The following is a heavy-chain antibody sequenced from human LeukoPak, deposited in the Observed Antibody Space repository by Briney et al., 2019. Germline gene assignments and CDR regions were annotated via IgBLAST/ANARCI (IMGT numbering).Heavy chain of an antibody. Sequence: PGGSLRLSCAASGFTFSSYGMHWVRQAPGKGLEWVAVISYDGSSKYYADSVKGRFTISRDNSKNTLYLQMNSLRAEDTAVYYCAKDRGYDTGEFDYWGQGTLVTVSS. V-gene: IGHV3-30*18. J-gene: IGHJ4*02. CDR3: AKDRGYDTGEFDY. CDR2: ISYDGSSK. CDR1: GFTFSSYG. D-gene: IGHD5-12*01.